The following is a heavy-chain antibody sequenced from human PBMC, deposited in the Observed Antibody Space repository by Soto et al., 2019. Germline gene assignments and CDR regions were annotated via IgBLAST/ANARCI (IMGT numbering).Heavy chain of an antibody. CDR1: GYIFTTYS. J-gene: IGHJ4*02. CDR2: VDPRDGST. CDR3: ARVRSSGREFDY. D-gene: IGHD6-25*01. V-gene: IGHV1-46*01. Sequence: QVQLVQSGAEMKRPGASAILSCKASGYIFTTYSIHWVRQTAGQGLEWMAKVDPRDGSTGYAQKFRGRVSMAWDTSTGTVSMEVSSLTSDVTATYYCARVRSSGREFDYWGQGTQVTVSS.